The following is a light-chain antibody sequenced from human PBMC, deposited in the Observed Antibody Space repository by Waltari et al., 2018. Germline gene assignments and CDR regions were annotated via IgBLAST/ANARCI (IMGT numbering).Light chain of an antibody. CDR3: QACDNSLGGSVV. CDR2: GNT. CDR1: NSNIGAGYE. J-gene: IGLJ2*01. V-gene: IGLV1-40*01. Sequence: SVLTQPPSVSGAPGQRVTISCTGSNSNIGAGYELHWYQQLPGTAPKLLIYGNTNRASGVPNRFSGSNSGTSASLAINGLQAEDEADYYCQACDNSLGGSVVFGGGTKLTVL.